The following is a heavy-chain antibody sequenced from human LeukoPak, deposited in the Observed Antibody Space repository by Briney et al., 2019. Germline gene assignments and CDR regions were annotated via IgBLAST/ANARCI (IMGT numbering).Heavy chain of an antibody. D-gene: IGHD4-11*01. V-gene: IGHV4-39*01. CDR2: IYYSGST. CDR3: ARRVTVTTSWFDP. J-gene: IGHJ5*02. CDR1: GGSIISSSYY. Sequence: SETLSLTCAVSGGSIISSSYYWGWIRQPPGKGLEWIGSIYYSGSTYYNPSLKSRVTISVDTSKNQFPLKLSSVTAADTAVYYCARRVTVTTSWFDPWGQGTLVTVSS.